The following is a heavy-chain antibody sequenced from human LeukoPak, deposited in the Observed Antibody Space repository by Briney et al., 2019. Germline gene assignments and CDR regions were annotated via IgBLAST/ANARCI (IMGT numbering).Heavy chain of an antibody. CDR1: GFTFSSYA. CDR2: IRYDGINK. V-gene: IGHV3-30*02. Sequence: GGSLRLSCAASGFTFSSYAMSWVRQAPGKGLQWVAFIRYDGINKYYADSVKGRFTISRDNSKNTLYLQMNSLRAEDTAVYYCAKTDGYNTFDYFDYWGQGTLVTVSS. D-gene: IGHD5-24*01. CDR3: AKTDGYNTFDYFDY. J-gene: IGHJ4*02.